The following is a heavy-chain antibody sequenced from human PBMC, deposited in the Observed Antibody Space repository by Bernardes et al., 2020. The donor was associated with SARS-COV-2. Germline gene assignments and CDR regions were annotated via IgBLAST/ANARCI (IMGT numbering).Heavy chain of an antibody. V-gene: IGHV3-23*01. J-gene: IGHJ6*02. CDR3: AKVRIGDYDFWSGYSPGFYYYGMDV. CDR2: ISGSGGSP. D-gene: IGHD3-3*01. Sequence: VGSLRLSCAASGFTFRSYAMSWVRQAPGKGLEWVSAISGSGGSPYYADSVKGRFTISRDNSKNTLYLQMNSLRAEDTAVYYCAKVRIGDYDFWSGYSPGFYYYGMDVWGQGTTVTVSS. CDR1: GFTFRSYA.